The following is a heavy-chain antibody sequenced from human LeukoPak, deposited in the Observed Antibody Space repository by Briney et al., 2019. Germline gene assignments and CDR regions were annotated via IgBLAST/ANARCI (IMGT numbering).Heavy chain of an antibody. Sequence: GGSLRLSCAASGFTFSSYAMSWVRQAPGKGLEWVSAISGSGGSTYYADSVKGRFTISRDNSKNTLYLQMNSLRAEDTDVYYCAISRIACSSTSCYQYYFDYWGQGTLVTVSS. V-gene: IGHV3-23*01. CDR1: GFTFSSYA. CDR3: AISRIACSSTSCYQYYFDY. D-gene: IGHD2-2*01. CDR2: ISGSGGST. J-gene: IGHJ4*02.